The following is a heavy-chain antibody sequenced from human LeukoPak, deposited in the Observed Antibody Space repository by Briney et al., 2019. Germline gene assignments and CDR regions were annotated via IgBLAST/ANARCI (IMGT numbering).Heavy chain of an antibody. J-gene: IGHJ6*03. CDR1: GGSISSYY. CDR3: ARGRSTSTHYYYYYYMDV. V-gene: IGHV4-59*12. D-gene: IGHD2-2*01. Sequence: SETLSLTCTVSGGSISSYYWSWIRQSPGKGLEWIGYIYYSGSTNYNPSLKSRVTISVDTSKNQFSLKLSSVTAADTAVYYCARGRSTSTHYYYYYYMDVWGKGTTVTVSS. CDR2: IYYSGST.